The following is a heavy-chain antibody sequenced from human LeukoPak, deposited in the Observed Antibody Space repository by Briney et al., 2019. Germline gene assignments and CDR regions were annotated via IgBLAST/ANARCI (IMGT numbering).Heavy chain of an antibody. V-gene: IGHV3-7*01. CDR1: GFTFSNYW. CDR3: AAGAGWLIDW. J-gene: IGHJ4*02. Sequence: QPGGSLRLSCAASGFTFSNYWMNWVRQAPGKGMEWVAIIEKDGSEILYVDSMKGRFTISRDNAKNSLYLQMNSLRAEDTAVYYCAAGAGWLIDWWGQGTLVTVSS. D-gene: IGHD6-19*01. CDR2: IEKDGSEI.